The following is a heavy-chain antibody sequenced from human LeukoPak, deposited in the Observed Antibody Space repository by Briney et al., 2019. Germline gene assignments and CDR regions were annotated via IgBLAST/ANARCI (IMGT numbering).Heavy chain of an antibody. CDR1: GLTFNIHW. CDR3: ARGWAAIDY. CDR2: IKEDGTEK. Sequence: GGSLTLSCEASGLTFNIHWMTWVRQSPGKGLEWVANIKEDGTEKYHLDSVKGRFTISRDNTKNSLYLQMNNLTAEDTALYHCARGWAAIDYWGRGTLVTVSS. J-gene: IGHJ4*02. D-gene: IGHD5-18*01. V-gene: IGHV3-7*04.